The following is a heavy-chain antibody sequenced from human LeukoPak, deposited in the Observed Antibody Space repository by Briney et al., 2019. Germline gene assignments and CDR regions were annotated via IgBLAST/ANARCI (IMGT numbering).Heavy chain of an antibody. CDR1: GFTFSSYE. CDR2: ISSSGSTI. D-gene: IGHD4-17*01. J-gene: IGHJ1*01. Sequence: GGSLRLSCAASGFTFSSYEMNWVRRAPGKGLEWVSYISSSGSTIYYADSVKGRFTISRDNAKNSLYLQMNSLRAEDTAVYYCARVVVRAVTGWPEYFQHWGQGTLVTVSS. CDR3: ARVVVRAVTGWPEYFQH. V-gene: IGHV3-48*03.